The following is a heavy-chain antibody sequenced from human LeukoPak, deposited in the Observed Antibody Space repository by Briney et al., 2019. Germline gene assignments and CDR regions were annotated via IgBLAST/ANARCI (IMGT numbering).Heavy chain of an antibody. D-gene: IGHD6-13*01. CDR1: GVTVRSNY. J-gene: IGHJ3*02. CDR2: IYSTGTT. V-gene: IGHV3-66*01. Sequence: PGGSLRLSCAASGVTVRSNYISWVRQAPGKGLECVSVIYSTGTTYYADSVEGRFSISRDNSKNTLYLQMNSLRAEDTAVYYCARDLRAAAGTEAFDIWGQGTMVTVSS. CDR3: ARDLRAAAGTEAFDI.